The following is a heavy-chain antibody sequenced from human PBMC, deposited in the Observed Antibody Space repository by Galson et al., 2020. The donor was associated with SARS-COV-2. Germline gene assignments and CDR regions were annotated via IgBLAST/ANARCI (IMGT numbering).Heavy chain of an antibody. CDR2: INSDGNTT. Sequence: GGSLRLSCTASGFTFSTYWMHWVRQAPGNGLMWVSRINSDGNTTNYADSVKGRFTISRDNAKNTLYLQMNSLRVEDTAVYYCTATRAYWGQGILVTVSS. CDR1: GFTFSTYW. J-gene: IGHJ4*02. V-gene: IGHV3-74*01. D-gene: IGHD1-26*01. CDR3: TATRAY.